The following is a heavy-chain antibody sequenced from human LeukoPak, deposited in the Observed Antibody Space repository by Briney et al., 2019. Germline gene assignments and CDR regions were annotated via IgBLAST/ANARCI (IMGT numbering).Heavy chain of an antibody. Sequence: GGSLRLSCAASGLTFSSYAMSWARQAPGKGLEWVSAISGSGTGTYYTDSVKGRFTISRDNSKNTLFLQMNSLRVEDTAVYYCAKGGVSSVYHAFDIWGQGTMVTVSS. CDR2: ISGSGTGT. D-gene: IGHD2-8*01. J-gene: IGHJ3*02. CDR3: AKGGVSSVYHAFDI. CDR1: GLTFSSYA. V-gene: IGHV3-23*01.